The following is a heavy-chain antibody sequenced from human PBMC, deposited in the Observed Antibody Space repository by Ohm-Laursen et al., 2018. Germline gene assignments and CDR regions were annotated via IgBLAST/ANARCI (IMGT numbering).Heavy chain of an antibody. Sequence: EASVKVSCKASGYTFTSYYMHWVRQAPGQGLEWMGIINPSGGSTSYAQKFQGRVTMTRDTSISTAYMELSRLRSDDTAVYYCARIFEGYSYGYDYWGQGTLVTVSS. CDR3: ARIFEGYSYGYDY. V-gene: IGHV1-46*01. CDR2: INPSGGST. D-gene: IGHD5-18*01. J-gene: IGHJ4*02. CDR1: GYTFTSYY.